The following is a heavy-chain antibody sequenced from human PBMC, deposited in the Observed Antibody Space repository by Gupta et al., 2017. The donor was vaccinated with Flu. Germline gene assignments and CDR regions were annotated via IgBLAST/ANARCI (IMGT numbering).Heavy chain of an antibody. CDR1: GGSFSGYY. Sequence: QVQLQQWGAGLLKPSETLSLNCAVYGGSFSGYYWSWIRQPPGKGLEWIGEINHSGSTNYNPSLKSRVTISVDTSKNQFSLKLSSVTAADTAVYYCARSPNYYDFWSGYWARNYGMDVWGQGTTVTVSS. V-gene: IGHV4-34*01. D-gene: IGHD3-3*01. J-gene: IGHJ6*02. CDR3: ARSPNYYDFWSGYWARNYGMDV. CDR2: INHSGST.